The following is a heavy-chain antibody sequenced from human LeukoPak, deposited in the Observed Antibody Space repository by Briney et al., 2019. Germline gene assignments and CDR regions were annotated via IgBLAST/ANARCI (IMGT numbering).Heavy chain of an antibody. CDR2: ISWNSGSI. Sequence: GGSLRLSCTASGFTFDDYAMRWVRQAPGKGLEWVSGISWNSGSIGYADSVKGRFTISRDNAKNSLYLQMNSLRAEDTALYYCAKDSGIAVAKTFDYWGQGTLVTVSS. J-gene: IGHJ4*02. CDR3: AKDSGIAVAKTFDY. D-gene: IGHD6-19*01. V-gene: IGHV3-9*01. CDR1: GFTFDDYA.